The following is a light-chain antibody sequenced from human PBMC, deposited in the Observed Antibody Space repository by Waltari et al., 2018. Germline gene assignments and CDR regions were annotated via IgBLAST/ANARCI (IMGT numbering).Light chain of an antibody. CDR1: ALPKQY. CDR3: QSADSSGTYPEV. J-gene: IGLJ3*02. Sequence: SYELTQPPSVSVSPGQTARITCSGDALPKQYAYWYQQKPGQAPVLVIYQDTERPSGIPERFSGSSSGTTVTLTISGVQAEDEADYYCQSADSSGTYPEVFGGGTKLTVL. V-gene: IGLV3-25*03. CDR2: QDT.